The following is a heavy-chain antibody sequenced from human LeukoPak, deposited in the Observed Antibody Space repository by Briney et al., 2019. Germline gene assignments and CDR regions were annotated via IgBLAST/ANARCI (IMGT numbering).Heavy chain of an antibody. D-gene: IGHD2-2*01. CDR3: ARAGEDIVVVPAAIHWY. Sequence: GGSLRLSCAASGFTFSSYSMNWVRQAPGKGLEWVSSISSSSSYIYYADSVKGRFTISRDNAKNSLYLQMNSLRAEDTAVYYCARAGEDIVVVPAAIHWYWGQGTLVTVSS. V-gene: IGHV3-21*01. J-gene: IGHJ4*02. CDR2: ISSSSSYI. CDR1: GFTFSSYS.